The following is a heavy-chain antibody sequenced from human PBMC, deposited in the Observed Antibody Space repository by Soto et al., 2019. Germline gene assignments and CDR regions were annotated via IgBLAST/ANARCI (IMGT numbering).Heavy chain of an antibody. CDR2: INPNSGGT. V-gene: IGHV1-2*04. CDR1: GYTFTGYY. Sequence: GASVKVSCKASGYTFTGYYMHWVRQAPGQGLEWMGWINPNSGGTNYAQKFQGWVTMTRDTSISTAYMELSRLRSDDTAVYYCARSLPAAAGIVYWFDPWGQGTLVTVSS. D-gene: IGHD6-13*01. CDR3: ARSLPAAAGIVYWFDP. J-gene: IGHJ5*02.